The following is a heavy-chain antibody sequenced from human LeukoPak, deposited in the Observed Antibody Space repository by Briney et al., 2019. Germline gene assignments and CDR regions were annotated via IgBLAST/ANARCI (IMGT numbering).Heavy chain of an antibody. D-gene: IGHD3-22*01. Sequence: PGGSLRLSCAASGFTVSSNYMSWVRQAPGKGLEWVSVIYSGGSTYYADSVKGRFTISRDNSKNTLYLQMNSLRAEDTAVYYCARAYYDSSGYHDYWGQGTLVTVS. CDR2: IYSGGST. CDR1: GFTVSSNY. CDR3: ARAYYDSSGYHDY. J-gene: IGHJ4*02. V-gene: IGHV3-53*01.